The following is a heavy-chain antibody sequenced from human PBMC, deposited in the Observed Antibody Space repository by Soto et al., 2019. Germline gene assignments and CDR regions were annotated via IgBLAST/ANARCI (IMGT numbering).Heavy chain of an antibody. Sequence: GGSLRLSCAASGFTFSSYAMSWVRQAPGKGLEWVSAISGSGGSTYYADSVKGRFTISRDNSKNTLYLQMSSLRAEDTAVYYCAKDRARYCSGGSCYGGDYWGQGTLVTVSS. D-gene: IGHD2-15*01. CDR3: AKDRARYCSGGSCYGGDY. CDR2: ISGSGGST. V-gene: IGHV3-23*01. J-gene: IGHJ4*02. CDR1: GFTFSSYA.